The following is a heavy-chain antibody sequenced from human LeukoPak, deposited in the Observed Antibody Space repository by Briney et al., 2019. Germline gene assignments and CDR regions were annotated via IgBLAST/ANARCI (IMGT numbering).Heavy chain of an antibody. D-gene: IGHD6-19*01. Sequence: GASVKVSCKASGYTFTSYAMHWVRQAPGQRLEWMGWINAGNGNTKYSRKFQGRVTITRDTSASTAYMELSSLRSEDTAVYYCARAHSSGWYPPVPSADYFDYWGQGTLVTVSS. V-gene: IGHV1-3*01. CDR2: INAGNGNT. J-gene: IGHJ4*02. CDR3: ARAHSSGWYPPVPSADYFDY. CDR1: GYTFTSYA.